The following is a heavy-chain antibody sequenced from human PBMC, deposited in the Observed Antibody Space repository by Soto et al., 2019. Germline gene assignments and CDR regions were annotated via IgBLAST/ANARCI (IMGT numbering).Heavy chain of an antibody. CDR1: GGSFSGYY. CDR3: ARRDDFWSGRDFDL. Sequence: SETLSLTCAVYGGSFSGYYWSWIRQPPGKGLEWIGEINHSGSTNYNPSLKSRVTISVDTSKNQFSLKLSSVTAADTAVYYCARRDDFWSGRDFDLWGRGTLVTVSS. V-gene: IGHV4-34*01. D-gene: IGHD3-3*01. J-gene: IGHJ2*01. CDR2: INHSGST.